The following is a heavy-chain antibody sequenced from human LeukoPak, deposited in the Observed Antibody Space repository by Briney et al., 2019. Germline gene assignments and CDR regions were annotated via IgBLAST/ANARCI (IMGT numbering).Heavy chain of an antibody. D-gene: IGHD3-22*01. CDR3: ARDGYPGGDY. Sequence: GGSLRLSCAASGFTLSSYPMHWVRQAPGKGLEWVAFISYEGISKYYADSVKGRFTISRDNSKNSLYLQMNSLRDEDTAVYYCARDGYPGGDYWGQGTLVTVSS. J-gene: IGHJ4*02. CDR1: GFTLSSYP. V-gene: IGHV3-30-3*01. CDR2: ISYEGISK.